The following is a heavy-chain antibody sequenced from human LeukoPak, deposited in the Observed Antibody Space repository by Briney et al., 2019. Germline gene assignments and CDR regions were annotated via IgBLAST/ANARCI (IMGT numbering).Heavy chain of an antibody. CDR3: ARVPRYSNYHG. Sequence: GGSLRLSCAASGFIFSAYSMTWVRQAPGRGLECISYISSTKSTINYADSVKGRFTISRDNVKNSLYLQMDSLRAEDTAVYYCARVPRYSNYHGWGQGTLVTVSP. D-gene: IGHD4-11*01. CDR1: GFIFSAYS. J-gene: IGHJ4*02. CDR2: ISSTKSTI. V-gene: IGHV3-48*01.